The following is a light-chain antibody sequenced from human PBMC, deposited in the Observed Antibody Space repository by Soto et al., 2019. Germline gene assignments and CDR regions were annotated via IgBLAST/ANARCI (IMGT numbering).Light chain of an antibody. CDR1: QSIISY. CDR2: DAS. Sequence: DIQMTQSASSLSASVGDRVTITCRASQSIISYLNWYHQKPGKAPKLLIYDASSLQSGVPSRFSGSGSGTDFTLTISSLQPEDSATYYCQQSYSTPPTFGGGTKVEIK. V-gene: IGKV1-39*01. J-gene: IGKJ4*01. CDR3: QQSYSTPPT.